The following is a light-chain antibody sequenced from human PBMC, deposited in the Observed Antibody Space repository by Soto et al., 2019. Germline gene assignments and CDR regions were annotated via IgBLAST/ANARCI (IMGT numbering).Light chain of an antibody. J-gene: IGKJ1*01. CDR1: QSVSSDY. V-gene: IGKV3-20*01. CDR2: GAS. CDR3: QQYGSSPWT. Sequence: EFVLTQSPDTLSLSPGERATLSCRASQSVSSDYLAWYRQKPGQAPRLLIYGASSRATGIPDRFSGSGSGTDFTLTVSRLEPEDFAVYYCQQYGSSPWTFGQGTKVEIK.